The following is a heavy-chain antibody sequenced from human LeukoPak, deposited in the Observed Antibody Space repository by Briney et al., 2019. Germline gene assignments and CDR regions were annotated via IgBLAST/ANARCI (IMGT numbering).Heavy chain of an antibody. D-gene: IGHD4-11*01. CDR2: INSDGSST. J-gene: IGHJ4*01. V-gene: IGHV3-74*01. Sequence: GGSPRLSCAASGFTFSTYWMHWVRQAPGKGLVWVSRINSDGSSTNYADSVKGRFTISRDNSQNAVFLQMNSLRVNDTAIYYCARDAQRGFDYSNSLNNWGHGTLVTVSS. CDR3: ARDAQRGFDYSNSLNN. CDR1: GFTFSTYW.